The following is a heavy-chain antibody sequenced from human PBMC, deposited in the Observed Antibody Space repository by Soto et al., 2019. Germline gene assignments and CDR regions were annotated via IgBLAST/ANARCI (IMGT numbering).Heavy chain of an antibody. Sequence: VASVKVSCKASGGTFSSYAISWVRQAPGQGLEWMGGIIPIFGTANYAQKFQGRVTITADESTSTAYMELSSLRSEDTAVYYCARVLGYCSGGSCYSRGIDYYYYGMDVWGQGTTVTVSS. J-gene: IGHJ6*02. D-gene: IGHD2-15*01. CDR2: IIPIFGTA. CDR1: GGTFSSYA. V-gene: IGHV1-69*13. CDR3: ARVLGYCSGGSCYSRGIDYYYYGMDV.